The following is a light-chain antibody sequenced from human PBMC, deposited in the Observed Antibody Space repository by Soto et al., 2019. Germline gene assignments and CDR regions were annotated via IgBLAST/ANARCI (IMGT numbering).Light chain of an antibody. CDR2: GNS. Sequence: QSVLTQPPSVSGAPGQRVTISCTGSSSNIGAGYDVHWYQQLPGTAPKVLIYGNSNRPSGVPDRFSGSKSGTSASLAITGLQAEDEADYYCQSYDSSLSGVVFGGETKLTVL. J-gene: IGLJ2*01. CDR3: QSYDSSLSGVV. CDR1: SSNIGAGYD. V-gene: IGLV1-40*01.